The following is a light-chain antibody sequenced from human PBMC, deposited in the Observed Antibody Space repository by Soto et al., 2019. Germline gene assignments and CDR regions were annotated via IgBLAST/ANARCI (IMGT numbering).Light chain of an antibody. CDR1: QNINKY. V-gene: IGKV1-39*01. CDR3: QQSFSTPYT. Sequence: DIQMTQSPSSLSASVGDRVTIPCRASQNINKYLNWYQQRSGRAPRLLIHTASSLHSGVPPRFSASGSGSDFTLTISTLQPEDLATYFCQQSFSTPYTFGQGTKVEI. CDR2: TAS. J-gene: IGKJ2*01.